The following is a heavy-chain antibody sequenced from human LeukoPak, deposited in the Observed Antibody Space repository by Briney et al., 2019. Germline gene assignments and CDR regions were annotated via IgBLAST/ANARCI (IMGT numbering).Heavy chain of an antibody. Sequence: GGSLRLSCAASGFTVSNNYMTWVRQAPGKGLEWVSLIYSGGSTYYADSVKGRFTISRDNSKNTLYLQMNSLRAEDTAVYYCAKGGSDYYYYYMDVWGKGTTVTVSS. V-gene: IGHV3-53*05. CDR3: AKGGSDYYYYYMDV. J-gene: IGHJ6*03. CDR2: IYSGGST. CDR1: GFTVSNNY.